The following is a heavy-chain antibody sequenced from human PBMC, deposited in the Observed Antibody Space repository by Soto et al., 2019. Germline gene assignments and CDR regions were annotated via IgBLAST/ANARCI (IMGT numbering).Heavy chain of an antibody. CDR2: IIPIFGTA. D-gene: IGHD5-12*01. CDR3: ARGVYSGYDSRLVRFDP. Sequence: PSVKVSCKASGGTFSSYAISWVRQAPGQGLEWMGGIIPIFGTANYAQKFQGRVTITADESTSTAYMELSSLRSEDTAVYYCARGVYSGYDSRLVRFDPWGQGTLVTVSS. V-gene: IGHV1-69*13. J-gene: IGHJ5*02. CDR1: GGTFSSYA.